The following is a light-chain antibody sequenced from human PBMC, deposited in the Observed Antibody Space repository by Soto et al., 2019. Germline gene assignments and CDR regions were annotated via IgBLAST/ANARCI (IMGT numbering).Light chain of an antibody. Sequence: QSALTQPASVSGSPGQSITISCTGTISDVGTYNLVSWFQQHPGKAPKLMIFEVSERPSGVSNRFSGSKSGNAASLTISGLQAEDEADYYCCSYAGGATYVFGPGTKLTVL. V-gene: IGLV2-23*02. CDR1: ISDVGTYNL. CDR2: EVS. CDR3: CSYAGGATYV. J-gene: IGLJ1*01.